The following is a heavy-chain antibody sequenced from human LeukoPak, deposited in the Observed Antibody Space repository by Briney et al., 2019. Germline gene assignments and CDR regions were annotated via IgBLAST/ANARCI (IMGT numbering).Heavy chain of an antibody. D-gene: IGHD6-19*01. Sequence: PGGSLRLSCAASGFTLDDYAMHWVRHAPGKGLEWVSRISWDGGSTYYADSVKGRLTISRDNSKNSLYLQMNSLRAEDTALYYCAKDTYSSGWYTIDYWGQGTLVSVSS. J-gene: IGHJ4*02. CDR2: ISWDGGST. V-gene: IGHV3-43D*04. CDR3: AKDTYSSGWYTIDY. CDR1: GFTLDDYA.